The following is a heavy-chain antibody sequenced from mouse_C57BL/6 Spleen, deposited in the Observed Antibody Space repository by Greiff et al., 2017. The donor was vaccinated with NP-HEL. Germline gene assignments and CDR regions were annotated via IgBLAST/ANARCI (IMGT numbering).Heavy chain of an antibody. Sequence: EVQLQQSGAELVKPGASVKLSCTASGFNIKDYYMHWVKQRTEQGLEWIGRIDPEDGETKYAPKFQGTATITADTSSNTACLHLSSQASEDTAVYYCARSAELGIFDYWGQGTTLTVSS. D-gene: IGHD4-1*01. J-gene: IGHJ2*01. V-gene: IGHV14-2*01. CDR2: IDPEDGET. CDR1: GFNIKDYY. CDR3: ARSAELGIFDY.